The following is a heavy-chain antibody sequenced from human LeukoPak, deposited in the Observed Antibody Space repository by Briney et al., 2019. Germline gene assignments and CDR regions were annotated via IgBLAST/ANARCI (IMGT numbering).Heavy chain of an antibody. Sequence: GGSLRLSCAVSGFTFSSYAMSWVRQAPGKGLEWVSAISGSGGSTYYADSVKGRFTISRDNSKNTLYLQMNSLRAEDTAVYYCAKDRAEYYGSGSYGFDPWGQGTLVTVSS. J-gene: IGHJ5*02. CDR3: AKDRAEYYGSGSYGFDP. CDR2: ISGSGGST. V-gene: IGHV3-23*01. CDR1: GFTFSSYA. D-gene: IGHD3-10*01.